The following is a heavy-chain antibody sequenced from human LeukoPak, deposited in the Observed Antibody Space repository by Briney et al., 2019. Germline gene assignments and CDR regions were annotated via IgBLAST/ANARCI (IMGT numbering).Heavy chain of an antibody. CDR2: IRYDGSNK. CDR1: GFTFSSYG. CDR3: ARGHDGVRGVSDY. J-gene: IGHJ4*02. V-gene: IGHV3-30*02. D-gene: IGHD3-10*01. Sequence: GGSLRLSCAASGFTFSSYGMHWVRQAPGKGLEWVAFIRYDGSNKYYADSVKGRFTISRDNSKNTLYLQMNSLRAEDTAVYYCARGHDGVRGVSDYWGQGTLVTVSS.